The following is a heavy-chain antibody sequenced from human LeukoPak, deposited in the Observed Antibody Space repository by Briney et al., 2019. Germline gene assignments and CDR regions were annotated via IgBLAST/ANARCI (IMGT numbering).Heavy chain of an antibody. CDR2: IYHSGST. V-gene: IGHV4-38-2*02. CDR3: ARDGVGATMGLDY. J-gene: IGHJ4*02. Sequence: SETLSLTCTVSGYSISSGYYWGWIRQPPGKGLEWIGSIYHSGSTYYNPSLKSRVTISVDTSKNQFSLKLSSVTAADTAVYYCARDGVGATMGLDYWGQGTLVTVSS. CDR1: GYSISSGYY. D-gene: IGHD1-26*01.